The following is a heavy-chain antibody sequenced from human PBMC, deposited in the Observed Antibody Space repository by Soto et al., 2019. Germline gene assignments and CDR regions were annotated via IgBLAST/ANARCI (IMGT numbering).Heavy chain of an antibody. V-gene: IGHV4-59*08. CDR1: GGSISSYY. CDR2: IYYSGST. D-gene: IGHD7-27*01. Sequence: SETLSLTCTVSGGSISSYYWSWIRQPPGKGLEWIGYIYYSGSTNYNPSLKSRVTISVDTSKNQFSLKLSSVTAADTAVYYCARRVGQLKWVTGDTHKHDDWYFDLWGRGTLVTVSS. J-gene: IGHJ2*01. CDR3: ARRVGQLKWVTGDTHKHDDWYFDL.